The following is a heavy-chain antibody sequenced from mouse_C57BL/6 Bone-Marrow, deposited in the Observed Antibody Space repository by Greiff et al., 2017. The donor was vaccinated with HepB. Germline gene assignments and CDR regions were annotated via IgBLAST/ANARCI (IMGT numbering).Heavy chain of an antibody. V-gene: IGHV1-76*01. CDR1: GYTFTDYY. CDR3: ASALHWDYFDY. Sequence: VKLQESGAELVRPGASVKLSCKASGYTFTDYYINWVKQRPGQGLEWIARIYPGSGNTYYNEKFKGKATLTAEKSSSTAYMQLSSLTSEDSAVYFCASALHWDYFDYWGQGTTLTVSS. J-gene: IGHJ2*01. CDR2: IYPGSGNT. D-gene: IGHD4-1*01.